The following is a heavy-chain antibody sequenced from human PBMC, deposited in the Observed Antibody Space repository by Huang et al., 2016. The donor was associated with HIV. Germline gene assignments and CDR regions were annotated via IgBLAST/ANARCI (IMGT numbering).Heavy chain of an antibody. Sequence: QVQLVESGGGVVQPGTSLRLSCAASGFTFSNDAMNWVRQAPGKGLGWVAVISNEGSTKYYADSVKGRFTISRDNSKNTVYLQMNSLRAEDTAVYYCARSEPSRYYFDYWGQGTLVTVSS. CDR2: ISNEGSTK. CDR1: GFTFSNDA. V-gene: IGHV3-30-3*01. CDR3: ARSEPSRYYFDY. J-gene: IGHJ4*02.